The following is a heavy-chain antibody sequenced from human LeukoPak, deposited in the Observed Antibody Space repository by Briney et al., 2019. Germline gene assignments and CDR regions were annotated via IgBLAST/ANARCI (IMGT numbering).Heavy chain of an antibody. V-gene: IGHV3-30*01. D-gene: IGHD6-6*01. CDR3: ARGGYSSSITLWYYYYMDA. CDR2: ISYDGSNK. CDR1: GFTFSSYA. J-gene: IGHJ6*03. Sequence: PGGSLRLSCAASGFTFSSYAMHWVRQAPGKGLEWVAVISYDGSNKYYADSVKGRFTISRDNSKNTLYLQMNSLRAEDTAVYYCARGGYSSSITLWYYYYMDAWGKGTTVTVSS.